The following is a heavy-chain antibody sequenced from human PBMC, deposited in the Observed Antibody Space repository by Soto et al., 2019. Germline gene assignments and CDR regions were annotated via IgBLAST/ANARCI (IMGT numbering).Heavy chain of an antibody. Sequence: PGGSLRLSCAASGFTFSSYSMNWVRQAPGKGLEWVSYISNSGSTIYYADSVKGRFTISRDNSKNTLYLQMNSLRDEDTAVYYCAKDHLRYFDWLLFPSYPFDPWGQGTLVTVSS. V-gene: IGHV3-48*02. CDR3: AKDHLRYFDWLLFPSYPFDP. D-gene: IGHD3-9*01. CDR2: ISNSGSTI. CDR1: GFTFSSYS. J-gene: IGHJ5*02.